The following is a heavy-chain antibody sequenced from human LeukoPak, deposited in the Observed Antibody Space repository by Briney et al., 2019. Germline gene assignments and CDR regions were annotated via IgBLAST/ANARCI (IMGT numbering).Heavy chain of an antibody. CDR2: IRSKAYGATT. CDR1: GFTFGDYA. V-gene: IGHV3-49*04. J-gene: IGHJ4*02. Sequence: GGSLRLSCTTSGFTFGDYAMTWVRQAPGKGLEWVGVIRSKAYGATTEFAASVKGRFSISRDDSKSIAYLQMNSLKTEDTAMYYCTRGYSYGYYWGQGTLVTVSS. CDR3: TRGYSYGYY. D-gene: IGHD5-18*01.